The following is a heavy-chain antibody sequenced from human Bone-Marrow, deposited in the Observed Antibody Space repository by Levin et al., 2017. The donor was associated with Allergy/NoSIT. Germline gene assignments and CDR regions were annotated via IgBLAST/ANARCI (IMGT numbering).Heavy chain of an antibody. V-gene: IGHV1-2*02. J-gene: IGHJ3*02. Sequence: PAASVKVSCKASGYTFTDYFIHWVRLAPGQGLEWMGWINPNSGDTDSSQNFQGTVTMTRDTSISTAYMEVTSLTSNDTALYYSARISSAAFDMWGQGTVVTVSS. CDR2: INPNSGDT. CDR3: ARISSAAFDM. D-gene: IGHD6-19*01. CDR1: GYTFTDYF.